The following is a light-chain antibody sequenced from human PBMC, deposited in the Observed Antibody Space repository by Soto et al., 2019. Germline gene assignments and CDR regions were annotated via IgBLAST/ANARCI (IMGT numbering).Light chain of an antibody. CDR3: MLYMGGGLVV. CDR2: STN. J-gene: IGLJ2*01. Sequence: QTVVTQEPSFSVSPGGTVTLTCGLTSGSVSTTYYPSWYQQTPGQAPRTLIYSTNIRSSGVPVRFSGSILGNKAALTITGAQVDDESDYHCMLYMGGGLVVFGGGTKLTVL. V-gene: IGLV8-61*01. CDR1: SGSVSTTYY.